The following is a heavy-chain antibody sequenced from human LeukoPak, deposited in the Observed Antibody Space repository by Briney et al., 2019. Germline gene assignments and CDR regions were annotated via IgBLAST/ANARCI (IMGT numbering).Heavy chain of an antibody. CDR1: GFTFNSYA. J-gene: IGHJ4*02. D-gene: IGHD1-26*01. Sequence: GGSLRLSCAASGFTFNSYAMSWVRQAPGKGLEWVSGISDSGAGKYYADSVKGHFTISRDNSKNTLYLQLSSLRAEDTAVYYCAKVLWEPPFDYWGQGTLVTVSS. CDR3: AKVLWEPPFDY. V-gene: IGHV3-23*01. CDR2: ISDSGAGK.